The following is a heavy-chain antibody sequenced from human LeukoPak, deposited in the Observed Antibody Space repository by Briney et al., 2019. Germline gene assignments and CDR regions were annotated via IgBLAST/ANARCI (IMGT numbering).Heavy chain of an antibody. V-gene: IGHV3-66*01. CDR2: IYSAGST. CDR1: GFTVSNNY. J-gene: IGHJ2*01. CDR3: ARGYLGYCGFGSCYCSI. Sequence: PGGSLRLSCAASGFTVSNNYMSWVRQAPGKGLEWVSVIYSAGSTYYADSVKGRFTISRDNSKNTLYLQMNSLRAEDPAVYYCARGYLGYCGFGSCYCSIWGGGTLVSVFS. D-gene: IGHD2-15*01.